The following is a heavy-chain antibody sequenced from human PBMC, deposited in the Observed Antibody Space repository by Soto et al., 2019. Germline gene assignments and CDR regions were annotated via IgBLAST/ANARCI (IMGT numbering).Heavy chain of an antibody. J-gene: IGHJ4*02. CDR3: ARKAGMTMVRGVIGY. D-gene: IGHD3-10*01. CDR2: IWYDGSNK. CDR1: GFTFSNYG. V-gene: IGHV3-33*01. Sequence: GGSLRLSCAASGFTFSNYGMHWVRQAPGKGLEWVSLIWYDGSNKYYIDSVKGRFTISRDNSKNTLTLQMDSLRDDDTAVYYCARKAGMTMVRGVIGYWGQGTLVTVSS.